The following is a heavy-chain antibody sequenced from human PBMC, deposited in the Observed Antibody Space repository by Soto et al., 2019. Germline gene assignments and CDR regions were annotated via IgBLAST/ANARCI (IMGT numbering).Heavy chain of an antibody. J-gene: IGHJ5*02. CDR1: GFTFSYFA. CDR2: ISGSGGST. CDR3: AKGPHYWFDP. Sequence: EVQLLESGGGLVQPGGSLRLSCAASGFTFSYFAMGWVRQAPGKGLEWVSAISGSGGSTYYADSVKGRFTISRDNSKNTLYLQMNSLRAEDTAVYYCAKGPHYWFDPWGQGTLVTVSS. V-gene: IGHV3-23*01.